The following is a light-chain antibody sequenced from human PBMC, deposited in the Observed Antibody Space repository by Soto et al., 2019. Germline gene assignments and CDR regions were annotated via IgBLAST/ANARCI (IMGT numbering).Light chain of an antibody. CDR1: QSVSIS. V-gene: IGKV3-15*01. Sequence: DMGMTQSAATLSVSPGERATLSCRASQSVSISLAWYQQKPGRSLRLVIYGASPRAIGIPVRFSGSGSGTEFTLTISSLQSEDFAVYYCQQRSNWPITFGQGTRLEIK. J-gene: IGKJ5*01. CDR3: QQRSNWPIT. CDR2: GAS.